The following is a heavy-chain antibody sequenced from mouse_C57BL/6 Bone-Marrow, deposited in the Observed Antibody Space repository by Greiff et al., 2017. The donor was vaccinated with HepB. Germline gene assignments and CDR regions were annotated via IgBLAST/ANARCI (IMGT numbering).Heavy chain of an antibody. Sequence: VQLQQSGAELARPGASVKLSCKASGYTFTSYGISWVKQRTGQGLEWIGEIYPRSGNTYYNEKFKGKATLTADKSSSTAYMKLRSLTSEDSAVYFCARAVLRYFDVWGTGTTVTVSS. V-gene: IGHV1-81*01. J-gene: IGHJ1*03. CDR1: GYTFTSYG. CDR3: ARAVLRYFDV. CDR2: IYPRSGNT. D-gene: IGHD1-1*01.